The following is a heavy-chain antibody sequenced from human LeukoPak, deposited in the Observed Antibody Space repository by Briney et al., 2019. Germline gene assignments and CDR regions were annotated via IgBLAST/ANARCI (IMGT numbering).Heavy chain of an antibody. CDR2: IKPDGSEE. D-gene: IGHD2-21*01. CDR1: GFTSSSHW. Sequence: PGGSLRLSCEASGFTSSSHWMSWVRQAPGKGLEWVATIKPDGSEENYVDSVKGRFTISRDNAKNSLHLQMSSLRAEDTALYYCVTGVHYSGSWGQGSLVTVS. J-gene: IGHJ5*02. CDR3: VTGVHYSGS. V-gene: IGHV3-7*01.